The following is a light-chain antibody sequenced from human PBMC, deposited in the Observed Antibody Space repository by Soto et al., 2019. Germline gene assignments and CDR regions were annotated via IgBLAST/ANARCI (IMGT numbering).Light chain of an antibody. CDR1: QSISRY. V-gene: IGKV1-39*01. J-gene: IGKJ5*01. CDR3: QQSYITPPIT. Sequence: DIQVTQSPSSLSASVGDRVTITCRASQSISRYLNWYQQKPGKAPKLLIYAASSLQSGVPSRFSGSGSGTDFTLTISSLQPEDFATYYCQQSYITPPITFGQGTRLEIK. CDR2: AAS.